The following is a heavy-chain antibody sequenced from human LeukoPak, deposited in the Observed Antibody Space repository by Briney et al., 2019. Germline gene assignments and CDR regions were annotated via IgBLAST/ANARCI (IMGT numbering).Heavy chain of an antibody. CDR3: ARVVVPAAALDY. CDR1: GFTVSSNY. CDR2: IYSGGST. D-gene: IGHD2-2*01. V-gene: IGHV3-53*01. Sequence: GGFLRLSCAASGFTVSSNYMSWVRQAPGKGLEWVSVIYSGGSTYYADSVKGRFTISRDNSKNTLYLQMNSLRAEDTAVYYCARVVVPAAALDYWGQGTLVTVSS. J-gene: IGHJ4*02.